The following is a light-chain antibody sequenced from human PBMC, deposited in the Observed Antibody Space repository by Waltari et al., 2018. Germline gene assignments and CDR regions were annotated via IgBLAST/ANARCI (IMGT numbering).Light chain of an antibody. J-gene: IGLJ2*01. CDR1: KLGDKY. CDR2: QDS. Sequence: YELTQQASVAVSPGQTASITCAGDKLGDKYACWYQQKPGQSPVLVIYQDSKRPSGIPERFSGSNSGNTATLTISGTQAMDEADYYCQAWDSSTVVFGGGTKLTVL. V-gene: IGLV3-1*01. CDR3: QAWDSSTVV.